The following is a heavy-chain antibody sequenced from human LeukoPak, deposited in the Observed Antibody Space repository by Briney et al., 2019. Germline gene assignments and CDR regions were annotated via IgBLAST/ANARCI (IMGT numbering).Heavy chain of an antibody. CDR2: ISSSGSTI. V-gene: IGHV3-11*01. Sequence: PGGSLRLPCAASGFTFSSYWMSWIRQAPGKGLEWVSYISSSGSTIYYADSVKGRFTISRDNAKNSLYLQMNSLRAEDTAVYYCASSNYYDSSGYYYRVPNWFDPWGQGTLVTVSS. CDR3: ASSNYYDSSGYYYRVPNWFDP. D-gene: IGHD3-22*01. CDR1: GFTFSSYW. J-gene: IGHJ5*02.